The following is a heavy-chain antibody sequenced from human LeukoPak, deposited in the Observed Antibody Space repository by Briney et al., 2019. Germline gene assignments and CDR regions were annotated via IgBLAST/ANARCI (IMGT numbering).Heavy chain of an antibody. V-gene: IGHV1-2*02. J-gene: IGHJ4*02. CDR3: ARAPDDYDFWSGPFDY. CDR1: GYTFSGFY. CDR2: INPKNGDT. Sequence: ASVKVSCKASGYTFSGFYINWVRQAPGQGLEWMGWINPKNGDTHYAQDFLGRVTMTRDTSISTAYMELRSLRSDDTAVYYCARAPDDYDFWSGPFDYWGRGTLVTVSS. D-gene: IGHD3-3*01.